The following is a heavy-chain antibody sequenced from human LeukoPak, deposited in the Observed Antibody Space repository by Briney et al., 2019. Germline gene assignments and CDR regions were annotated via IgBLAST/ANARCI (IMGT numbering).Heavy chain of an antibody. V-gene: IGHV3-11*01. CDR2: ISSSGSTI. CDR1: GFTFSDYY. Sequence: GGSLRLSCAASGFTFSDYYMSWIRQAPGKGLEWVSYISSSGSTIYYADSVKGRFTISRDNAKNSLYLQMNSLRAEDTAVYYCARDRNYYDSSGYLGGYWGQGTLVTVSS. J-gene: IGHJ4*02. D-gene: IGHD3-22*01. CDR3: ARDRNYYDSSGYLGGY.